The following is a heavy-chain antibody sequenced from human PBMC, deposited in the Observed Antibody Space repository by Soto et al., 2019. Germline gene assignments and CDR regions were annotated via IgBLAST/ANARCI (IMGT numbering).Heavy chain of an antibody. D-gene: IGHD6-25*01. CDR2: MNPYTGKA. Sequence: ASVKVSCTASGYTFTTYDINWVRQAPGQGLEWMGWMNPYTGKAGYAQKFQGRVTMTRDNSISTAYMELSSLRSEDTAVYYCARRKERSGPNYFDYWGLGTLVTVSS. CDR3: ARRKERSGPNYFDY. CDR1: GYTFTTYD. J-gene: IGHJ4*02. V-gene: IGHV1-8*01.